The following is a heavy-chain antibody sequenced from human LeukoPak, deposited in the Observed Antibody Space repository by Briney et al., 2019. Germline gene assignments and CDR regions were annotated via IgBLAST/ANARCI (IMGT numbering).Heavy chain of an antibody. V-gene: IGHV4-34*01. CDR1: GGSFSGYY. CDR2: INHSGST. Sequence: SETMSLTCAVYGGSFSGYYWSWIRQPPGKGLEWIGEINHSGSTNYNPSLKSRVTISVDTSKNQFSLKLSSVTAADTAVYYCARGTRTFDPWGQGTLVTVSS. CDR3: ARGTRTFDP. D-gene: IGHD1-14*01. J-gene: IGHJ5*02.